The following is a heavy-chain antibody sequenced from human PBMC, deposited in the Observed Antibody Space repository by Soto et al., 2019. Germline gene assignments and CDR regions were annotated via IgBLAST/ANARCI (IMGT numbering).Heavy chain of an antibody. CDR2: ISAYNGNT. V-gene: IGHV1-18*01. J-gene: IGHJ6*02. CDR3: ARGAVVVPAAMDYYYGMDV. Sequence: ASVKVSCKASGYTITSYGISWVRQAPGQGLEWMGWISAYNGNTNYAQKLQGRVTMTTDTSTSTAYMELRSLRSDDTAVYYCARGAVVVPAAMDYYYGMDVWGQGTTVTVSS. D-gene: IGHD2-2*01. CDR1: GYTITSYG.